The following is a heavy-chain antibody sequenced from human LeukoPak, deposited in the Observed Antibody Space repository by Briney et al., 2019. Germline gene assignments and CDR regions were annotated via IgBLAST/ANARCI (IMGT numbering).Heavy chain of an antibody. CDR1: GGTFSSYA. Sequence: ASVKVSSKASGGTFSSYAISWVRQAPGLGSESRGGIIPIFGTAKYAQKFQGRVTITADESTSTANMELSSLRSEDTAVYDCAREPLVGAGGGGYYYYGMDVWGQGTTVTVSS. CDR2: IIPIFGTA. D-gene: IGHD1-26*01. V-gene: IGHV1-69*13. J-gene: IGHJ6*02. CDR3: AREPLVGAGGGGYYYYGMDV.